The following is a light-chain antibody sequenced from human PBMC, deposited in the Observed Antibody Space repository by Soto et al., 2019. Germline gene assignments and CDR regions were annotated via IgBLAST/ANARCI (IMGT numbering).Light chain of an antibody. J-gene: IGLJ1*01. CDR1: SNDVGGYNH. CDR2: EVT. CDR3: SSYASSSSYD. V-gene: IGLV2-14*01. Sequence: QSVLTQPASVSGSPGQSITISCTGASNDVGGYNHVSWYQIHPGKAPKLIIYEVTSRPSGVSYRFSGSKSGNSASLTISGLQAEDEADYYCSSYASSSSYDFGGGTKVTVL.